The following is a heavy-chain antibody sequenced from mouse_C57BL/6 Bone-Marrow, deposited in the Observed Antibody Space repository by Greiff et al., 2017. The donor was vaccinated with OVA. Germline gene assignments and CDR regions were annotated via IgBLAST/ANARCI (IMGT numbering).Heavy chain of an antibody. V-gene: IGHV2-2*01. CDR2: IWCGGSS. J-gene: IGHJ2*01. Sequence: VQVVESGPGLVQPSQSLSITCTVSGFSLTSYGVHWVRQSPGKGLEWLGVIWCGGSSDSYAAFISRLSISKDIFTSQVFFKMNSLQADDTAIYYCARYGYDVHYIDCWGQGTTRTDSS. CDR3: ARYGYDVHYIDC. D-gene: IGHD2-2*01. CDR1: GFSLTSYG.